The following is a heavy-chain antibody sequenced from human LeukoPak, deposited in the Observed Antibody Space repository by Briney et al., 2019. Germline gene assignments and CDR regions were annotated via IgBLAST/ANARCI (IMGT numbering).Heavy chain of an antibody. D-gene: IGHD3-3*01. CDR3: ARGYRITIFGVGTLHWFDP. Sequence: ASVKVSCKASGYTFTGYYMHWVRQAPGQGLEWMGWINPNSGGTNYAQKFQGRVTMTRDTSISTAYMELSRLRSDDTAVYYCARGYRITIFGVGTLHWFDPWGQGTLVTVSS. J-gene: IGHJ5*02. CDR1: GYTFTGYY. CDR2: INPNSGGT. V-gene: IGHV1-2*02.